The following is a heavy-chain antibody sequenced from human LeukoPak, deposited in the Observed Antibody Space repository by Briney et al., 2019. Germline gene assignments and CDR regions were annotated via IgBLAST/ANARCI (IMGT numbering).Heavy chain of an antibody. Sequence: GSLRLSCAASGFTFDDYGMSWVRQAPGKGLEWIGYIYYSGSTNYNPSLKSRVTISVDTSKNQFSLKLSSVTAADTAVYYCARIAAFADFDYWGQGTLVTVSS. D-gene: IGHD6-13*01. CDR3: ARIAAFADFDY. CDR2: IYYSGST. J-gene: IGHJ4*02. CDR1: GFTFDDYG. V-gene: IGHV4-59*01.